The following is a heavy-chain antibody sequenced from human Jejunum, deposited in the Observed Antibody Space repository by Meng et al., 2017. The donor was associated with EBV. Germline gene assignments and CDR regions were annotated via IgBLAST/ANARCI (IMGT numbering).Heavy chain of an antibody. V-gene: IGHV7-4-1*02. CDR1: GYTFTSSG. CDR2: INTNTGYP. J-gene: IGHJ5*02. D-gene: IGHD2-8*02. CDR3: ARVRPGGGWFDP. Sequence: QVHRVQSGSYLKNSGALGKVSGKASGYTFTSSGINWVRQAPGQGLEWMGWINTNTGYPTYAQDFTGRFVFSLDTSVSTAYLQITSLSTEDNAVYYCARVRPGGGWFDPWGQGTLVTVSS.